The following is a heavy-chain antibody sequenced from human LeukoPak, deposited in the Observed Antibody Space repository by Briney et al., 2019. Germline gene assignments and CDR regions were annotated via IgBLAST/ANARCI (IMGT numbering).Heavy chain of an antibody. CDR2: IYHSGST. D-gene: IGHD2-15*01. J-gene: IGHJ2*01. CDR3: ARGRCSGGSCDHWYFDL. CDR1: GGSISSGGYS. V-gene: IGHV4-30-2*01. Sequence: PSETLSLTCAVSGGSISSGGYSWSWIRQPPGTGLEWIGYIYHSGSTYYNPSLKSRVTISVDRSKNQFSLKLSSVTAADTAVYYCARGRCSGGSCDHWYFDLWGRGTLVTVSS.